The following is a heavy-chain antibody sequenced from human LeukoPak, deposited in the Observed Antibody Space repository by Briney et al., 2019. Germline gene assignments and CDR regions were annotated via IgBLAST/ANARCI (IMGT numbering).Heavy chain of an antibody. CDR2: IHSGGTT. CDR1: GDSISDDY. Sequence: SETLSLTCTVSGDSISDDYYTWMRQPAGKGLEWIGRIHSGGTTNYNPSLMSRVTMSVDTSKNQFSLKVNSVTAADTAVYYCARDLSDFWSGNDAFDMWGQGTMVTVSS. D-gene: IGHD3-3*01. J-gene: IGHJ3*02. CDR3: ARDLSDFWSGNDAFDM. V-gene: IGHV4-4*07.